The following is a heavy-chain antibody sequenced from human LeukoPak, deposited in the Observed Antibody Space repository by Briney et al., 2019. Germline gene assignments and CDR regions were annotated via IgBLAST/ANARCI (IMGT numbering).Heavy chain of an antibody. J-gene: IGHJ4*02. CDR2: INPSGGST. CDR3: ARSTQEYCSSTSCPYYFDY. D-gene: IGHD2-2*01. V-gene: IGHV1-46*01. CDR1: GYTFTSYY. Sequence: ASVKVSCKASGYTFTSYYMHWVRQAPGQGLEWMGIINPSGGSTSYAQKFQGRVTMTRDTSTSTVYMELSSLRSEDTAVYYSARSTQEYCSSTSCPYYFDYWGQGTLVTVSS.